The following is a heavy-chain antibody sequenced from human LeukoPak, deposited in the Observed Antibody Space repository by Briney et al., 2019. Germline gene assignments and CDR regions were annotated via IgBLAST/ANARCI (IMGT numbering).Heavy chain of an antibody. V-gene: IGHV4-59*01. D-gene: IGHD3-3*01. CDR3: ARNLWSGYSTGYI. CDR2: IYYSGST. J-gene: IGHJ4*02. Sequence: NPSETLSLTCTVSGGSISSYYWSWIRQPPGKGLEWIGYIYYSGSTNYNPSLKSRVTISVDTSKNQFSLKLSSVTAADTAVHYCARNLWSGYSTGYIWGQGTLVTVSS. CDR1: GGSISSYY.